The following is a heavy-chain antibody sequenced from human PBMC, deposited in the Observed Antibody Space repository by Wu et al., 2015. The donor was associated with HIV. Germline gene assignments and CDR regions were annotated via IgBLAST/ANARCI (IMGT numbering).Heavy chain of an antibody. CDR1: GDGFTSYA. CDR3: ARNTDLVATSLYSLGV. D-gene: IGHD5-12*01. V-gene: IGHV1-69*05. J-gene: IGHJ6*02. Sequence: QAQLVQLGAEVKKPGSSVKVTCKASGDGFTSYAVSWVRQAPGQGLEWMGGINPLFGTTKHAERFQDRVTFTTDESKSTAYMELSSLRSEDTAVYYCARNTDLVATSLYSLGVWGQGTTVTVSS. CDR2: INPLFGTT.